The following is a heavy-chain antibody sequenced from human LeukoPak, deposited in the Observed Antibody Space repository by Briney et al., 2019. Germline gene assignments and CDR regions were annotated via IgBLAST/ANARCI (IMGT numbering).Heavy chain of an antibody. J-gene: IGHJ4*02. CDR1: GDSVSSNSAA. Sequence: SQTLSLTCAISGDSVSSNSAAWNWIRQSPSRGLEWLGRTYYRSKWYNDYAVSVKSRITIDPDTSRNQFSLQLESVTPDDTAMYYCTRTWMFADSWGQGTLVTVSS. D-gene: IGHD3-10*02. V-gene: IGHV6-1*01. CDR2: TYYRSKWYN. CDR3: TRTWMFADS.